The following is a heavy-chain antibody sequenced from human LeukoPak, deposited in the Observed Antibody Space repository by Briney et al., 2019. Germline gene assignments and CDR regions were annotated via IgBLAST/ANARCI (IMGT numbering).Heavy chain of an antibody. Sequence: TGGSLRLSCAASGFTFSSYSMTWVRQAPGKGLEWVSYISSSSSTIYYADSVKGQFTISRDNAKNSLYLQMNSLRAEDTAVYYCARDILTGSQSRFQHWGQGTLVTVSS. CDR1: GFTFSSYS. D-gene: IGHD3-9*01. V-gene: IGHV3-48*04. CDR3: ARDILTGSQSRFQH. CDR2: ISSSSSTI. J-gene: IGHJ1*01.